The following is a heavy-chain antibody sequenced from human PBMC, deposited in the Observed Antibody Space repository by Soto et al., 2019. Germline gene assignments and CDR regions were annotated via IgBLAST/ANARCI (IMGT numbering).Heavy chain of an antibody. CDR1: GFTVSSNY. V-gene: IGHV3-53*01. Sequence: GSLRLSCAASGFTVSSNYMSWVRQAPGKGLEWVSVIYSGGSTYYADSVKGRFTISRDNSKNTLYLQMNSLRAEDTAVYYCARGVIAARRNGMDVWGQGTTVTVSS. J-gene: IGHJ6*02. D-gene: IGHD6-6*01. CDR2: IYSGGST. CDR3: ARGVIAARRNGMDV.